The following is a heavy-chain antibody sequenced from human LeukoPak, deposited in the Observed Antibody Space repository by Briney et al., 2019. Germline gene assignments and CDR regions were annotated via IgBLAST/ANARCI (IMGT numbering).Heavy chain of an antibody. J-gene: IGHJ3*02. CDR1: GGSLSSSSYY. CDR2: VYYSGST. Sequence: SETLSLTCSVSGGSLSSSSYYWGWIRQPPGKGLEWIVSVYYSGSTYYNPSLQSRVTKSVDTSKNQFSLKLSSVTAADTAVYYCARHKYSYDSSGFFVPTAFDIWGQGTMVTVSS. D-gene: IGHD3-22*01. CDR3: ARHKYSYDSSGFFVPTAFDI. V-gene: IGHV4-39*01.